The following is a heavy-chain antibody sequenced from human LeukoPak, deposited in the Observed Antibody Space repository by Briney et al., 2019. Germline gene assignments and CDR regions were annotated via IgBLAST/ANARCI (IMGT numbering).Heavy chain of an antibody. J-gene: IGHJ4*02. CDR3: AQGYSSGWYPH. CDR2: IRKRPNSYTT. D-gene: IGHD6-19*01. CDR1: GFTFSDHF. V-gene: IGHV3-72*01. Sequence: GGSLRLSCAASGFTFSDHFMDWVRQAPGKGLEWVGRIRKRPNSYTTEYAASVQGRFAISRDDSKNSLYLQMNSLKTEDTAVYYCAQGYSSGWYPHWGQGSLVSVSS.